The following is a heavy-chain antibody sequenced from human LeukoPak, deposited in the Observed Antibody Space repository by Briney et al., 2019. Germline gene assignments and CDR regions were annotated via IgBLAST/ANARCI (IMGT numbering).Heavy chain of an antibody. D-gene: IGHD3-22*01. V-gene: IGHV5-51*01. CDR2: IYPGDSDT. J-gene: IGHJ4*02. CDR1: GYSFTSFW. Sequence: GESLKISCKGSGYSFTSFWIGWVRQMPGKGLEWMGIIYPGDSDTRYRPSFQGPVTISADKSISTAYLQWSSLKASDTAMYCCARSKYYYDSSGLLRYWGQGTRVTVST. CDR3: ARSKYYYDSSGLLRY.